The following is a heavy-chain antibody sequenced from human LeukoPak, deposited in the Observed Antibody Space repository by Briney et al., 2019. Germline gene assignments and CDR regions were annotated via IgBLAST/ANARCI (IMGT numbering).Heavy chain of an antibody. CDR3: ARVVEMATIHFLTLRHYNWFDP. D-gene: IGHD5-24*01. Sequence: GGSLILSCAASGFTFSDYYMSWIRLAPGKGLEWVSYISSSSSYTNYADSVKGRFTISRDNAKNSLYLQMNSLRAEDTAVYYCARVVEMATIHFLTLRHYNWFDPWGQGTLVTVSS. V-gene: IGHV3-11*05. CDR2: ISSSSSYT. J-gene: IGHJ5*02. CDR1: GFTFSDYY.